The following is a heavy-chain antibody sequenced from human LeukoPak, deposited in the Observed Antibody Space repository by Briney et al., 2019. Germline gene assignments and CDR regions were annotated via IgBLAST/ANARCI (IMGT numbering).Heavy chain of an antibody. CDR2: INPNSGGT. J-gene: IGHJ6*03. Sequence: ASVKVSCKASGYTFTGYYMHWVRQAPGQGLEWMGWINPNSGGTNYAQKFQGRVTMTRDTSISTAYMELSRLRSDDTAVYYCARAPLGYSYGTPSRYYYYMDVWGKGTTVTVSS. D-gene: IGHD5-18*01. CDR1: GYTFTGYY. CDR3: ARAPLGYSYGTPSRYYYYMDV. V-gene: IGHV1-2*02.